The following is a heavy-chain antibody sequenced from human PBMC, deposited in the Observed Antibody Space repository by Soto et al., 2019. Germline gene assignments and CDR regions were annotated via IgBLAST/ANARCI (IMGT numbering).Heavy chain of an antibody. CDR2: IYYSGST. J-gene: IGHJ4*02. CDR1: GGSISSYY. D-gene: IGHD3-16*01. V-gene: IGHV4-59*01. Sequence: TLSLTCTVSGGSISSYYWSWIRQPPGKGLEWIGYIYYSGSTNYNPSLKSRVTISVDTSKNQFSLKLSSVTAADMAVYYCARYLGEPYYLFDYWGQGTLVTVSS. CDR3: ARYLGEPYYLFDY.